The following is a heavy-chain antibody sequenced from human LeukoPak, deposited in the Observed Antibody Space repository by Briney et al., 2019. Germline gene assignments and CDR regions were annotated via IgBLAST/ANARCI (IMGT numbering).Heavy chain of an antibody. Sequence: GGSLRLSCAASGFTFSRYAMSWVRQAPGKGLEWVSTISGSAGSTYYADSVKGRFTISRDNSKNTLYLQMNSLRAEDTAVYYCAKGGVVVAATDYWGQGTLVTVSS. CDR3: AKGGVVVAATDY. CDR2: ISGSAGST. V-gene: IGHV3-23*01. CDR1: GFTFSRYA. J-gene: IGHJ4*02. D-gene: IGHD2-15*01.